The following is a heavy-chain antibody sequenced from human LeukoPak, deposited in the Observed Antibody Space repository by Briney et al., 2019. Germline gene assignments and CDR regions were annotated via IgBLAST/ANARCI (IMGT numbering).Heavy chain of an antibody. CDR3: AKDGVYCSGGSCYQIYYYYYMDV. D-gene: IGHD2-15*01. J-gene: IGHJ6*03. V-gene: IGHV3-23*01. CDR1: GFSFSSYA. CDR2: IVGSGGNM. Sequence: GGSLRLSCAASGFSFSSYAMSWVRQAPGKGLQWVSAIVGSGGNMYYADSVKGRFTISRDNFKSTLYLQMNSLRAEDTAVYYCAKDGVYCSGGSCYQIYYYYYMDVWGKGTTVTVSS.